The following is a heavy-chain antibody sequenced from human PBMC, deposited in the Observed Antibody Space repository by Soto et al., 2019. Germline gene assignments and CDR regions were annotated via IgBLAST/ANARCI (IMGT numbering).Heavy chain of an antibody. CDR3: ARDRGSDDPIDY. CDR2: VWHDGKTK. Sequence: QVQLLESGGGVVQPERSLRLSCAASGFTFSNYGMHWVRQAPGKGQEWVAVVWHDGKTKYYADSVEGRFTISRDNSRNTLFLQMNSLRAEDTAVYHCARDRGSDDPIDYWGQGTLVTVSS. D-gene: IGHD3-10*01. V-gene: IGHV3-33*01. CDR1: GFTFSNYG. J-gene: IGHJ4*02.